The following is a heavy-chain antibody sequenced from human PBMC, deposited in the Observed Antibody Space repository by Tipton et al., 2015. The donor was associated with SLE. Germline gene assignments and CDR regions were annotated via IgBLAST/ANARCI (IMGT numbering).Heavy chain of an antibody. Sequence: TLSLTCAVSGYSISSGYYWGWIRQPPGKGLEWIGRIYTSGSTNYNPSLKSRVTISVDTSKNQFSLKLSSVTAADTAVYYCASRSSSSHFDYWGQGTLVTVSS. V-gene: IGHV4-38-2*01. D-gene: IGHD6-6*01. CDR3: ASRSSSSHFDY. CDR2: IYTSGST. CDR1: GYSISSGYY. J-gene: IGHJ4*02.